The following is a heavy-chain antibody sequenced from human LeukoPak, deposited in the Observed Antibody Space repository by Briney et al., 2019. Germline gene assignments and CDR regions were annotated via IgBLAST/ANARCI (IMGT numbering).Heavy chain of an antibody. V-gene: IGHV4-38-2*02. D-gene: IGHD3-3*01. CDR2: TYQSGST. J-gene: IGHJ4*02. Sequence: SETLSLTCSVSSYSISRGYYWGWIRQSPGKGLEWIRNTYQSGSTSYNPSLKSRVTISLDMSKNQFSLKLSSVTAADTAVYYCVREGPIRFLEQIDYWGQGTLVTVSS. CDR1: SYSISRGYY. CDR3: VREGPIRFLEQIDY.